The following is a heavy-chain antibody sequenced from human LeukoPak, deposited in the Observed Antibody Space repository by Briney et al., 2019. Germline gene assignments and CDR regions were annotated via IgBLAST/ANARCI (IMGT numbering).Heavy chain of an antibody. Sequence: TSETLSLTCLVSGGSISGSNFYWDWIRQPPGKGLEWIGSVYQSGTTYYNSSLKSRVTISGDTSKNQFSLKLSSVTAADTAVYFCATGGGLAVSHIWGQGTLVTVSS. D-gene: IGHD3/OR15-3a*01. CDR3: ATGGGLAVSHI. CDR1: GGSISGSNFY. CDR2: VYQSGTT. V-gene: IGHV4-39*01. J-gene: IGHJ4*02.